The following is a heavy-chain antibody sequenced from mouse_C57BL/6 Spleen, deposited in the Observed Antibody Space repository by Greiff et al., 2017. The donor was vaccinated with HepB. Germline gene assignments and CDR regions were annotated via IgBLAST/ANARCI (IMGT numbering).Heavy chain of an antibody. CDR2: INTSNGGT. J-gene: IGHJ3*01. Sequence: VQLQQPGTELVKPGASVKLSCKASGYTFTSYWMHWVKQRPGQGLEWIGNINTSNGGTNYNEKFKSKATLTVDKSSSTAYMQLSSLTSEDSAVYYCARGTAQATLFAYWGQGTLVTVSA. CDR3: ARGTAQATLFAY. D-gene: IGHD3-2*02. CDR1: GYTFTSYW. V-gene: IGHV1-53*01.